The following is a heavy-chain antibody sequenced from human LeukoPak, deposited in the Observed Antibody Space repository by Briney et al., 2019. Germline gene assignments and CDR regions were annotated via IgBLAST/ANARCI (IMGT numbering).Heavy chain of an antibody. CDR2: IIPILGIA. J-gene: IGHJ5*02. CDR3: ARDMVPAAIDVVRFDP. D-gene: IGHD2-2*02. V-gene: IGHV1-69*04. CDR1: GGTFSSYT. Sequence: ASVRVSXKASGGTFSSYTISWVRQAPGQGLEWMGRIIPILGIANYTQKFQGRVTITADKSKSTAYMELSSLRSEDTAVYYCARDMVPAAIDVVRFDPWGQGTLVTVSS.